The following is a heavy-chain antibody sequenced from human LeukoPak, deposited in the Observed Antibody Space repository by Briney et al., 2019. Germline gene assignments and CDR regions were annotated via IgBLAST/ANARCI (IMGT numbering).Heavy chain of an antibody. CDR2: PFYSGST. V-gene: IGHV4-59*08. CDR1: LGSLSSNY. D-gene: IGHD2-15*01. CDR3: ARHPRKGIVVVVGEIDY. J-gene: IGHJ4*02. Sequence: PSETLSLTCIHPLGSLSSNYWSWSRQPPGEGVEWVGHPFYSGSTNYIPTRTRRVTISVDTSTTQLSLKLSSVSDSDTAVYYCARHPRKGIVVVVGEIDYWGQGTLVTVSS.